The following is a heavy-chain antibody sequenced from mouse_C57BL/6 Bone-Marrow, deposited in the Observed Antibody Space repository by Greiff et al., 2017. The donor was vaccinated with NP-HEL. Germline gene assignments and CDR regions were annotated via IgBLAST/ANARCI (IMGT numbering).Heavy chain of an antibody. CDR2: IWSGGST. D-gene: IGHD1-1*01. CDR1: GFSLTSYG. Sequence: VQLQQSGPGLVQPSQSLSITCTVSGFSLTSYGVHWVRQSPGKGLEWLGVIWSGGSTDYNAAFISRLSISKDNSKSQVFFKMNSLQAYDTAIYYCARNPLLRDYFDYWGQGTTLTVSS. J-gene: IGHJ2*01. V-gene: IGHV2-2*01. CDR3: ARNPLLRDYFDY.